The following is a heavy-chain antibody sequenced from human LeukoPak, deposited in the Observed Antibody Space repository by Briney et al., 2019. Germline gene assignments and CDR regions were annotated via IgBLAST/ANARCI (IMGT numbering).Heavy chain of an antibody. D-gene: IGHD3-9*01. Sequence: KPSETLSLTCTVSGGSISSYYWSWIRQPPGKGLEWIGYIYYSGSTNSNPSLKSRVTISVDTSKNQFSLKLSSVTAADTAVYYCARTPWVLRYFDWFVNWFDPWGQGTLVTVSS. V-gene: IGHV4-59*01. CDR1: GGSISSYY. CDR3: ARTPWVLRYFDWFVNWFDP. J-gene: IGHJ5*02. CDR2: IYYSGST.